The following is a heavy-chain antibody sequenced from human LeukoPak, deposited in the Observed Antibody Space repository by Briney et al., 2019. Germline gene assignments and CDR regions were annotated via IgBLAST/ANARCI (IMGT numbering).Heavy chain of an antibody. CDR1: EFTFSDYY. D-gene: IGHD5-24*01. CDR3: ARRREMAKRSLDY. Sequence: NPGGSLRLSCAASEFTFSDYYMSWIRQAPGKGLELVSYISSNSNTIYYADSVKGRFTISRDNAKNSLYLQMNSLRAEDTAVYYCARRREMAKRSLDYWGQGTLVIVSS. J-gene: IGHJ4*02. CDR2: ISSNSNTI. V-gene: IGHV3-11*01.